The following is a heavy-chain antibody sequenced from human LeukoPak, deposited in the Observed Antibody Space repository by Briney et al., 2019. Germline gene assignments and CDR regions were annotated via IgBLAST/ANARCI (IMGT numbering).Heavy chain of an antibody. J-gene: IGHJ6*02. CDR1: GFTVSDNY. Sequence: GGSLRLSCAASGFTVSDNYMSWVRQAPGKGLEWVSTVYSGGLTYYADPVKGRFTISRDNSKNTLYLQMSSMRAEDTAVYYCVRDRWPGLGDFWGQGTTVTVSS. D-gene: IGHD6-19*01. CDR3: VRDRWPGLGDF. V-gene: IGHV3-66*01. CDR2: VYSGGLT.